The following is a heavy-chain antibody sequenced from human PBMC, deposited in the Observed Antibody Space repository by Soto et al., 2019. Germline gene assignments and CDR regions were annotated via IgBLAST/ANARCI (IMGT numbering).Heavy chain of an antibody. Sequence: SETLSLTCTVSGGSTSSGGYYWSWIRQHPGKGLEWIGYIYYSGSTYYNPSLKSRVTISVDTSKNQFSLKLSSVTAADTAVYYCARNFGHCSSTSCPYYYYYYMDVWGKGTTVTVSS. J-gene: IGHJ6*03. CDR3: ARNFGHCSSTSCPYYYYYYMDV. CDR1: GGSTSSGGYY. CDR2: IYYSGST. D-gene: IGHD2-2*01. V-gene: IGHV4-31*03.